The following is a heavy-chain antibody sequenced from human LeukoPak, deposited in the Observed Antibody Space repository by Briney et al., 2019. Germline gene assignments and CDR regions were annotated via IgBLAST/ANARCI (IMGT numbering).Heavy chain of an antibody. V-gene: IGHV3-30*02. CDR2: IRYDGSNK. Sequence: GGSLRLSCAASGFTFSSYGMPWVRQAPGKGLEWVAFIRYDGSNKYYADSVKGRFTISRDNSKNTLYLQMNSLRAEDTAVYYCARDTHDYGDYGYFDLWGRGTLVTVSS. CDR3: ARDTHDYGDYGYFDL. D-gene: IGHD4-17*01. CDR1: GFTFSSYG. J-gene: IGHJ2*01.